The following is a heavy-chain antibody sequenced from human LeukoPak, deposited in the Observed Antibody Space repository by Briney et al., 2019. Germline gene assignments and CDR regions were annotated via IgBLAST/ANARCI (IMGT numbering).Heavy chain of an antibody. Sequence: GGSLRLSCAASGFTFSSYSMNWVRQAPGKGLEWVSSISSSSSYIYYADSVKGRFTISRDNAKNSLYLQMNSLRAEDTALYYCAKDITIFGVGDAFDIWGQGTMVTVSS. D-gene: IGHD3-3*01. CDR3: AKDITIFGVGDAFDI. CDR2: ISSSSSYI. V-gene: IGHV3-21*04. CDR1: GFTFSSYS. J-gene: IGHJ3*02.